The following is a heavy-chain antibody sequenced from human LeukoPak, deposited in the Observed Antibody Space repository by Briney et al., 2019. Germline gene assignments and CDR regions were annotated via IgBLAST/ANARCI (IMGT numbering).Heavy chain of an antibody. Sequence: ASVNVSCKVSGYTLTELSMHWVRQAPGKGLEWMGGFDPEDGETIYAQKFQGRVTMTEDTSTDTAYMELSSLRSEDTAVYYCATGNPTSGSYSYGMDVWGQGTTVTVSS. CDR2: FDPEDGET. J-gene: IGHJ6*02. D-gene: IGHD1-26*01. V-gene: IGHV1-24*01. CDR1: GYTLTELS. CDR3: ATGNPTSGSYSYGMDV.